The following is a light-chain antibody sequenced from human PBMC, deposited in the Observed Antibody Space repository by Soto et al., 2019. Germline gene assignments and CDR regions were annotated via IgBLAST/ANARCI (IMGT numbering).Light chain of an antibody. J-gene: IGLJ1*01. CDR3: SSYSSSSTV. Sequence: QSALTQPASVSGSPGQSITISCTGTSSDIGAYNYVSWYRQHPGKAPQLLIYDVNNRPSGVSHRFSGSKSGNTASLTISGLQAEDEADYYCSSYSSSSTVFGTGTKVTVL. V-gene: IGLV2-14*03. CDR1: SSDIGAYNY. CDR2: DVN.